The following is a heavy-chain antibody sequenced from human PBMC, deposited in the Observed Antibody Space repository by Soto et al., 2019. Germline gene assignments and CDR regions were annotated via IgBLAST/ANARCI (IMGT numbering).Heavy chain of an antibody. V-gene: IGHV3-23*01. J-gene: IGHJ3*02. Sequence: PGGSLRISCAASGFTFSSYAMSWVRQTPGKGLEWVSGVLGGGGSTFYADSVKGRFTISRDNSKNMLYVQMNSLRAEDTAIYYCARKGPPRDAFDIWGQGTMVTVSS. CDR1: GFTFSSYA. CDR3: ARKGPPRDAFDI. CDR2: VLGGGGST.